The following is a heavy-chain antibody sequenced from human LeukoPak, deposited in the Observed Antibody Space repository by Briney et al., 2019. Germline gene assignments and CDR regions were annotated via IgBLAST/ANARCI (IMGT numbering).Heavy chain of an antibody. D-gene: IGHD6-19*01. CDR3: AKDLGSRGWYIDY. CDR2: NSGGSS. J-gene: IGHJ4*02. V-gene: IGHV3-23*01. CDR1: GFTFSSYA. Sequence: GGSLRLSCAASGFTFSSYAMSWVRQAPGKGLEWVSSNSGGSSYYADSVKGRFTISRDNSKNTLYLQMNSLRAEDTAVYYCAKDLGSRGWYIDYWGQGTLVTVSS.